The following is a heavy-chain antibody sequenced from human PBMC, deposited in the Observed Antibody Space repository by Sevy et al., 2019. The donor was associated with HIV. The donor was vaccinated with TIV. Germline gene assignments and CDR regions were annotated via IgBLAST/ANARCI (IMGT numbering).Heavy chain of an antibody. Sequence: GGSLRLSCAASGLTFSSYWMHWVRQAPGKGLVWVSHINSDGSKTGYADSVKGRFTISRDNAKNTLYLQMNSLRAEDTAVDYCARDKSATAVDYWGQGTLVTVSS. V-gene: IGHV3-74*01. D-gene: IGHD6-25*01. CDR1: GLTFSSYW. CDR2: INSDGSKT. CDR3: ARDKSATAVDY. J-gene: IGHJ4*02.